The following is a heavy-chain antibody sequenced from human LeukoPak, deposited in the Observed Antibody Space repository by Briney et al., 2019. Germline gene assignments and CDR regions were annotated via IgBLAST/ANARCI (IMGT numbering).Heavy chain of an antibody. CDR2: ISSDGGNK. CDR3: AKEKFDWGTMYYFDY. J-gene: IGHJ4*02. CDR1: GFIFGSHG. Sequence: GGFPRLSCTTPGFIFGSHGMHWVRHAPGKGLERGAVISSDGGNKYYADSVKGRFTVSRDNSKNTLSLQMNSLRPEDTAVYYCAKEKFDWGTMYYFDYWGQGTLVTVSS. D-gene: IGHD3-9*01. V-gene: IGHV3-30*18.